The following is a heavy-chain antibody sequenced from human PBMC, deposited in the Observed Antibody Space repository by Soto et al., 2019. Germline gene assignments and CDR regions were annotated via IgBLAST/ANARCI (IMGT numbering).Heavy chain of an antibody. Sequence: QVQLVQSGAEVKKPGSSVKVSCKASGGTFSSYTISWVRQAPGQGLEWMGRIIPILGIANYAQKFQGRVTIAADKCTSTAYMGLSSLRSEDTAVYYCAREGGSGGSCYSIFDYWGQGTLVTVSS. CDR3: AREGGSGGSCYSIFDY. J-gene: IGHJ4*02. V-gene: IGHV1-69*08. D-gene: IGHD2-15*01. CDR2: IIPILGIA. CDR1: GGTFSSYT.